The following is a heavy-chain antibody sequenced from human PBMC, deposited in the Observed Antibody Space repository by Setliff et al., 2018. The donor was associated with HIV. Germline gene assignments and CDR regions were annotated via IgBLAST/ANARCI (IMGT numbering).Heavy chain of an antibody. J-gene: IGHJ4*02. CDR3: TREELVPVD. CDR2: ISRSSSLV. Sequence: GGSLRLSCVGSGFTFSDYSLNWVRQAPGRGLEWVPYISRSSSLVYQADSVKGRFTISRDNAKNLLYLQMNSLRADDTAVYYCTREELVPVDWGQGTLVTVSS. V-gene: IGHV3-21*05. D-gene: IGHD6-13*01. CDR1: GFTFSDYS.